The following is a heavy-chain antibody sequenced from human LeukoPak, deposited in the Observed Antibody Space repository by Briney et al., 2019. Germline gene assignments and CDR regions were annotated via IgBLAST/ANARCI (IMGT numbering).Heavy chain of an antibody. D-gene: IGHD3-3*01. CDR3: ARAIEGITIFGVVIENHYFDY. CDR2: ISAYNGKT. V-gene: IGHV1-18*01. Sequence: GASVKVSCKASGYTFTSYVISWVRQAPGQGLEWMGWISAYNGKTNYAQKLQGRVTMTTDTSTSTAYMELRSLRSDDTAVYYCARAIEGITIFGVVIENHYFDYWGQGTLVTVSS. J-gene: IGHJ4*02. CDR1: GYTFTSYV.